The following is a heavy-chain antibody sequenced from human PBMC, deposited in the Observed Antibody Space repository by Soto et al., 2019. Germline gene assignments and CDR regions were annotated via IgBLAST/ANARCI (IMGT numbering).Heavy chain of an antibody. CDR3: AREMAVAGPFGY. CDR1: GGSFSGYY. V-gene: IGHV4-34*01. D-gene: IGHD6-19*01. CDR2: INHSGST. Sequence: PSETLSLTCAVYGGSFSGYYWSWIRQPPGKGLEWIGEINHSGSTNYNPSLKSRVTISVDTSKNQFSLKLSSVTAADTAVYYCAREMAVAGPFGYWGQGTLVTVSS. J-gene: IGHJ4*02.